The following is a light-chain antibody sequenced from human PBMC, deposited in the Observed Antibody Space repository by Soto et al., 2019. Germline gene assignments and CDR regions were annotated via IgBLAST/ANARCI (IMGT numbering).Light chain of an antibody. V-gene: IGLV2-23*02. CDR1: SSDVGSYNL. CDR2: EVT. Sequence: SVLPKPASVTGSPGQSITISCTGTSSDVGSYNLVSWYQHHPGKAPKLMVYEVTKRPSGVSNRFSGSKSGNTASLSISGLQAEDEADYYCCSYAGSSTFVFGTGTKVTVL. J-gene: IGLJ1*01. CDR3: CSYAGSSTFV.